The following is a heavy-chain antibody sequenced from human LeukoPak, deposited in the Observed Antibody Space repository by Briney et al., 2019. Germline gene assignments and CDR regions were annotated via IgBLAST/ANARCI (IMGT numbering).Heavy chain of an antibody. Sequence: GGSLRLSCAASGFTLSSYWMSWVRQAPGKGLEWVANIKQDGSEKYYVDSVKGRFTISRDNAKNSLYLQMNSLRAEDTAVYYCARDRRGVSSVPTDYWGQGTLVTVSS. CDR1: GFTLSSYW. J-gene: IGHJ4*02. V-gene: IGHV3-7*01. CDR3: ARDRRGVSSVPTDY. D-gene: IGHD3-10*01. CDR2: IKQDGSEK.